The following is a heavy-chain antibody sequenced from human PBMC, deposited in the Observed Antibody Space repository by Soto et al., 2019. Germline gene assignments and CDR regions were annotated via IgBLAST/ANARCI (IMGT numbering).Heavy chain of an antibody. CDR1: GGTFSSYA. D-gene: IGHD4-17*01. J-gene: IGHJ6*02. Sequence: SVKVSCKASGGTFSSYAISWVRQAPGQGLEWMGGIIPIFGTANYAQKFQGRVTITADKSTSTAYMELSSLRSEDTAVYYCASLGSTAKRGMDVWGQGTTVTVSS. CDR2: IIPIFGTA. V-gene: IGHV1-69*06. CDR3: ASLGSTAKRGMDV.